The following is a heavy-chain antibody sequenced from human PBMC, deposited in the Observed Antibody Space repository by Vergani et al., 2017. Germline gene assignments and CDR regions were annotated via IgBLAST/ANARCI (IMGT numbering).Heavy chain of an antibody. J-gene: IGHJ4*02. CDR3: ASNLYCSGATCYARSIDY. CDR1: GFSFRNAW. Sequence: EVQLVESGGGIVKPGGSLRLSCVASGFSFRNAWMNWVRRTPGKGLEWVGRIKSTFDRGTTDYAAAVKGRFTISRDNAKNSLYPQMNSLRVEDTAVYYCASNLYCSGATCYARSIDYWGQGTLVTVSS. D-gene: IGHD2-15*01. CDR2: IKSTFDRGTT. V-gene: IGHV3-15*07.